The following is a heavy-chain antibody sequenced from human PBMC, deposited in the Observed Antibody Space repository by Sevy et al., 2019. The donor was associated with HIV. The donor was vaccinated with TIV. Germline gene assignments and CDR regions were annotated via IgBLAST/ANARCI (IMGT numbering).Heavy chain of an antibody. CDR1: GYNFTNFW. V-gene: IGHV5-51*01. CDR2: IYPGDSDI. D-gene: IGHD2-2*01. CDR3: ASHGPAQAAPLLDLIPGASYYGVDV. Sequence: GESLKISCKGSGYNFTNFWLAWVRQMPGKGLEWMGFIYPGDSDIRLSPSFQGQVTISVDKSVSTAYLEWGSLRASDSAMYFCASHGPAQAAPLLDLIPGASYYGVDVWGQGTTVTVSS. J-gene: IGHJ6*02.